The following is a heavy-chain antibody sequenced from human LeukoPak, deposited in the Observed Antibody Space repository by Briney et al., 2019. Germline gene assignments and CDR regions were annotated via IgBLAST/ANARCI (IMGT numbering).Heavy chain of an antibody. CDR3: ARGSGYSIYDAFDI. J-gene: IGHJ3*02. CDR1: GYTFTGYY. V-gene: IGHV1-2*02. Sequence: ASVKVSCKASGYTFTGYYMHWVRQAPGQGLEWMGWINPNSGGTNYAQKFQGRVTMTRDTSISTAYMELSRLRSDDTAVYYCARGSGYSIYDAFDIWGQGTMVTVSS. CDR2: INPNSGGT. D-gene: IGHD3-3*01.